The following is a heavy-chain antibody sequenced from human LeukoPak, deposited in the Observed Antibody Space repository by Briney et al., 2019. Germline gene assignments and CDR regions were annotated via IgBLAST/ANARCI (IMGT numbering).Heavy chain of an antibody. Sequence: GGSLRLSCAASGFTFSTYAMTWVRQAPGKGLEWVSSITGSGDGTSAADSVKGRFSISRDNSKNTLYLQMNSLRVEDTAVYYCAKAGLVRGGALDSWGQGTLVTVSS. CDR3: AKAGLVRGGALDS. J-gene: IGHJ4*02. V-gene: IGHV3-23*01. CDR2: ITGSGDGT. D-gene: IGHD4/OR15-4a*01. CDR1: GFTFSTYA.